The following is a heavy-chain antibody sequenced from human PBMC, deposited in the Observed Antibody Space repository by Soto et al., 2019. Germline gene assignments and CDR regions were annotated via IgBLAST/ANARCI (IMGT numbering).Heavy chain of an antibody. J-gene: IGHJ6*02. CDR3: AKAQGSITMVRPLYYGLDV. Sequence: HPGGSLRLSCAASGFTFSSYGMHWVRQAPGKGLEWVAVISYDGSNKYYADSVKGRFTISRDNSKNTLYLQMNSLRAEDTAVYYCAKAQGSITMVRPLYYGLDVWGQGTTVTVSS. CDR1: GFTFSSYG. V-gene: IGHV3-30*18. CDR2: ISYDGSNK. D-gene: IGHD3-10*01.